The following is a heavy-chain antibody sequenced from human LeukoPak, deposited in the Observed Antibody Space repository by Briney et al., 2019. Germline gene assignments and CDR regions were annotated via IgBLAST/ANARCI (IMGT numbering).Heavy chain of an antibody. J-gene: IGHJ4*02. V-gene: IGHV1-2*04. D-gene: IGHD3-22*01. CDR3: ARDGAYYYDSSGLSFDY. CDR2: INPNSGGT. CDR1: GYTFTGYY. Sequence: ASVKVSCKASGYTFTGYYMHWVRQAPGQGLEWMGWINPNSGGTNYAQKFQGWVTMTRDTSISTAYMELSRLRSDDTAVYYCARDGAYYYDSSGLSFDYWGQGTLVTVSS.